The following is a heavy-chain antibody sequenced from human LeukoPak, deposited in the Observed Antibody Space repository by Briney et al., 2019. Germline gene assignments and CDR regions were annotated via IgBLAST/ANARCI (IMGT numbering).Heavy chain of an antibody. V-gene: IGHV4-34*01. CDR1: GGSFSGYY. Sequence: PETLSLTCAVYGGSFSGYYWSWIRQPPGKGLEWIGEINHSGSTNYNPSLKSRVTISVDTSKNQFSLKLSSVTAADTAVYYCARALLWGYDYWGQGTLVTVSS. J-gene: IGHJ4*02. CDR3: ARALLWGYDY. D-gene: IGHD3-10*01. CDR2: INHSGST.